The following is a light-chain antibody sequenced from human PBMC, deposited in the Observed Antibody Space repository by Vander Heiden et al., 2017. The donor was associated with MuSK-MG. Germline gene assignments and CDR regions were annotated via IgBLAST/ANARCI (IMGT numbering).Light chain of an antibody. CDR3: QVWDSSSDHRV. CDR2: YDS. J-gene: IGLJ1*01. CDR1: NIGSKS. V-gene: IGLV3-21*04. Sequence: YVLTQPPSVSVAPGETARITCWGNNIGSKSVHWYQQKPGQAPVLVIYYDSDRPSGIPERFSGSNSGNTATLTISRVEAGDEADYYCQVWDSSSDHRVFGTGTKVTVL.